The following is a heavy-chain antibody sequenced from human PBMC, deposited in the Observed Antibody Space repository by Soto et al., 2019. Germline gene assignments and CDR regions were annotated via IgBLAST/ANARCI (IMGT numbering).Heavy chain of an antibody. D-gene: IGHD4-4*01. CDR1: GFTFSSYA. Sequence: QVQLVESGGGVVQPGRSLRLSCAASGFTFSSYAMHWVRQAPGKGLEWVAVISYDGSNKYYADSVKGRFTISRDNSTNTLYLQMNSLRAEDTAVYYCARERATVTYYYYGMDVWGQGTTVTVS. CDR3: ARERATVTYYYYGMDV. CDR2: ISYDGSNK. J-gene: IGHJ6*02. V-gene: IGHV3-30-3*01.